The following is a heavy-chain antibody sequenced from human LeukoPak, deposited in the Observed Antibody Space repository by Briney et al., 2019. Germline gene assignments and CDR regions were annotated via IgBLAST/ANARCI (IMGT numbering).Heavy chain of an antibody. Sequence: ASVKVSCKASGYTFTSYGISWVRQAPGQGLEWMGWISAYNGNTNYAQKFQGRVTMTRNTSISTAYMELSSLRSEDTAVYYCARLGIAVAWGQGTLVTVSS. V-gene: IGHV1-18*01. CDR2: ISAYNGNT. CDR1: GYTFTSYG. D-gene: IGHD6-19*01. CDR3: ARLGIAVA. J-gene: IGHJ5*02.